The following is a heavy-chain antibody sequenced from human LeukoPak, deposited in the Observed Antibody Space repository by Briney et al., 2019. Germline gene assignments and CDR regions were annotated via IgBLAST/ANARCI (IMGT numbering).Heavy chain of an antibody. CDR2: TYYRSKWYN. CDR1: GDSVSSNSAA. D-gene: IGHD3-10*01. V-gene: IGHV6-1*01. J-gene: IGHJ6*02. CDR3: ARTITMVRGVIKEDYYYYGMDV. Sequence: SQTLSLTCAISGDSVSSNSAAWNWIRQSPSRGLEWLGRTYYRSKWYNDYAVSVKSRVTINPDTSKNQFSLQLNSVTPEDTAVYYCARTITMVRGVIKEDYYYYGMDVWGQGTTVTVSS.